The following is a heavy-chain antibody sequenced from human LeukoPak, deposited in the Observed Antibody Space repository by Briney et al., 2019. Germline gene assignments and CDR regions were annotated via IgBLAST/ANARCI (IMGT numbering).Heavy chain of an antibody. CDR3: AKDSRHYYDSSGYFDY. V-gene: IGHV3-30*02. Sequence: HPGGSLRLSCVASGFTFRRFGMHWVRQAPGKGLEWVAFIRYDRSNKYYADSVKGRFTISRDNSKNTLYLQMNSLRAEDTAVYYCAKDSRHYYDSSGYFDYWGQGTLVTVSS. CDR1: GFTFRRFG. D-gene: IGHD3-22*01. CDR2: IRYDRSNK. J-gene: IGHJ4*02.